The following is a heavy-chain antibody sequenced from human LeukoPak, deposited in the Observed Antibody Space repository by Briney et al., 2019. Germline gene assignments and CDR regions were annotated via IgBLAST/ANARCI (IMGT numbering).Heavy chain of an antibody. D-gene: IGHD6-19*01. CDR3: VRRDTGWNYFDY. V-gene: IGHV4-59*08. CDR1: GGSINSPY. CDR2: IYYTGKI. J-gene: IGHJ4*02. Sequence: SETLSLTCAVSGGSINSPYWGWIRQPPGKGLQWIGDIYYTGKINYNPSLKSRVTITLDTSKDHLSLNLTSVLAADTAIYYCVRRDTGWNYFDYWGQGILVTVSS.